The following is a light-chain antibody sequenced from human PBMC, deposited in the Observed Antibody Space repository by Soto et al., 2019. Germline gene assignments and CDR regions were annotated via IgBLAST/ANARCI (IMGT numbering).Light chain of an antibody. Sequence: QSVLTQPPSVSGATGQRVTISCTGSSSNIGAGYDVHWYQQLPGTAPKLLIYGNSNRPSGVPDRFSGSKSGTSASLAITGLQAEDEADYSRQSYDSSLSGYVVFGGGTKLTVL. J-gene: IGLJ2*01. CDR3: QSYDSSLSGYVV. CDR1: SSNIGAGYD. V-gene: IGLV1-40*01. CDR2: GNS.